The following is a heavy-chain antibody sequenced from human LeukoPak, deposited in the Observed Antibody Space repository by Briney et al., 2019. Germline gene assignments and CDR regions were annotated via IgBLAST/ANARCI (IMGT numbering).Heavy chain of an antibody. Sequence: ASVKVSCKASGYTFTSYYTHWVRQAPGQGLEWMGIINPSGGSTTYAQKFQGRVTMTRDTSTTTVYMELSSLRSEDTAVYYCARRYSSGWSYFDYWGQGTLVTVSS. CDR2: INPSGGST. V-gene: IGHV1-46*01. J-gene: IGHJ4*02. CDR3: ARRYSSGWSYFDY. D-gene: IGHD6-19*01. CDR1: GYTFTSYY.